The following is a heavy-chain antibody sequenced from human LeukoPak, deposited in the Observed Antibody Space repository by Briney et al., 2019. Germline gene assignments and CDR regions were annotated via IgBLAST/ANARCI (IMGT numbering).Heavy chain of an antibody. Sequence: ASVKVSCKASGYTFTDYYIHWVRQAPGQGLEWMGWINPDNGGTNYEQKFQGRVTMTRETSISTAYMELSRLRSDDTAVYYCVRDNGSSYYREWFDPWGQGTLVTVSS. V-gene: IGHV1-2*02. CDR2: INPDNGGT. J-gene: IGHJ5*02. CDR1: GYTFTDYY. D-gene: IGHD4-11*01. CDR3: VRDNGSSYYREWFDP.